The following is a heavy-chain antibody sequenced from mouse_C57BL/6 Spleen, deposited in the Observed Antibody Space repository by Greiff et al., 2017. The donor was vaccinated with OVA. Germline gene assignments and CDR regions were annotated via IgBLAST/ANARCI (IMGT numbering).Heavy chain of an antibody. CDR3: AKSSSLTRYYAMDY. D-gene: IGHD4-1*01. J-gene: IGHJ4*01. CDR2: IWSDGST. CDR1: GFSLTSYG. Sequence: VKLQESGPGLVAPSQSLSITCTVSGFSLTSYGVHWVRQPPGKGLEWLVVIWSDGSTTYNSALKSRLSISKDNSKSQVFFKMNSLQADDTAIYYCAKSSSLTRYYAMDYWGQGTSVTVSS. V-gene: IGHV2-6*03.